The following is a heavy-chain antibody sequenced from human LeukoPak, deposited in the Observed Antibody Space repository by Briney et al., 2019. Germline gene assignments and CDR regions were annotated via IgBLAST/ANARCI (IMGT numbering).Heavy chain of an antibody. CDR1: GGSISSGGYY. Sequence: PSETLSLTCTVSGGSISSGGYYWSWIRQPPGKGLEWIGYIYHSGSTYYNPSLKSRVTISVDRSKNQFSLKLSSVTAADTAVYYCARGSPALLGYWGQGTLVTVSS. V-gene: IGHV4-30-2*01. D-gene: IGHD3-16*01. J-gene: IGHJ4*02. CDR3: ARGSPALLGY. CDR2: IYHSGST.